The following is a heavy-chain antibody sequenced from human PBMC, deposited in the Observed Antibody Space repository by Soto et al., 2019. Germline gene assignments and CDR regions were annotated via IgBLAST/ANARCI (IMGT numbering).Heavy chain of an antibody. Sequence: PSETLSLTCTVAGGSVFNSSSLWVWIRQSPGKGLEWLGQIFYTGTTYYNPSLGSRITMSVDSSKSLFSLRLSSVTAADTALYYCARLGGLTEFSGPWYELEQWDRGILVTVSS. J-gene: IGHJ4*02. CDR2: IFYTGTT. V-gene: IGHV4-39*02. D-gene: IGHD3-16*01. CDR3: ARLGGLTEFSGPWYELEQ. CDR1: GGSVFNSSSL.